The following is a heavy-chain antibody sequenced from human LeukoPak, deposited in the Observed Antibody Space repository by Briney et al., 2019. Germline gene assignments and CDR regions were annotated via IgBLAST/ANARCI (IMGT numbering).Heavy chain of an antibody. CDR1: GFTFSSYA. Sequence: GGSLRLSCSASGFTFSSYAMHWVRQAPGKGLEYVSAISSNGGSIYYADSVKGRFTISRDNSKNTLYLQMSSLRAEDTAVYYCVKDLRGVVVTAHFDYWGQGTLVTVSS. J-gene: IGHJ4*02. CDR3: VKDLRGVVVTAHFDY. D-gene: IGHD2-21*02. CDR2: ISSNGGSI. V-gene: IGHV3-64D*06.